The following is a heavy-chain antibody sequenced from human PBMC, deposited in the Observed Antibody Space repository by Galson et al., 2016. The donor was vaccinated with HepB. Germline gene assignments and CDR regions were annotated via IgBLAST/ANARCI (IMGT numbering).Heavy chain of an antibody. CDR2: IFWDGDR. CDR3: ARRAWRGFDNTGTKYLFDI. V-gene: IGHV2-5*02. CDR1: GFSLTTNGVG. D-gene: IGHD1-14*01. J-gene: IGHJ4*02. Sequence: PALVKPTQTLTLARTFSGFSLTTNGVGVGWIRQPPGKALEWLAVIFWDGDRHFSPSLQTRLTITKDNPKSQVVLTMTNMDPVDTATYYCARRAWRGFDNTGTKYLFDIWGQGTLVTVSA.